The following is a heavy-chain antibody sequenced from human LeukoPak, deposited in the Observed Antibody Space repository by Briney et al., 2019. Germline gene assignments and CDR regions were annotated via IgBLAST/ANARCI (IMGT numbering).Heavy chain of an antibody. CDR1: GYAFTCCY. CDR2: INPNSGGT. Sequence: XSGYAFTCCYMQWVRPAPGQGGEGMGGINPNSGGTNYSQKFQGRVTITRETSIRTGYEEERRVGSEEAGVYYCGXXXXGXNWNAEYYYYCMDVWGKGTTVTVSS. J-gene: IGHJ6*03. CDR3: GXXXXGXNWNAEYYYYCMDV. D-gene: IGHD1-1*01. V-gene: IGHV1-2*01.